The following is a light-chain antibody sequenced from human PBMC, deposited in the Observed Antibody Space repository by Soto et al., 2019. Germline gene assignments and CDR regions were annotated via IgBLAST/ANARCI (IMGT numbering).Light chain of an antibody. CDR1: SSDVGRYNY. CDR3: CSYTSSTSAV. Sequence: QSVLTQPASVSGSTGLSITISCTGSSSDVGRYNYVSWFQQHPGKAPKLMIFEVSTRPSGVSNRFSGSKSGNTASLTISGLQIEDEADYYCCSYTSSTSAVFGGGTKLTV. J-gene: IGLJ2*01. V-gene: IGLV2-14*01. CDR2: EVS.